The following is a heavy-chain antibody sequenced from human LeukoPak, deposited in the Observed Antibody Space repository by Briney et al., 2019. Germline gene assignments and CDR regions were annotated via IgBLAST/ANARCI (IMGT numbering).Heavy chain of an antibody. J-gene: IGHJ4*02. V-gene: IGHV3-30*18. CDR2: ILYDGSHE. CDR1: GFTFSFYA. D-gene: IGHD3-3*01. CDR3: AKDLGVKWRLAYYSDY. Sequence: SGGSLRLSCAASGFTFSFYAMHWVRQAPGKGLEWVALILYDGSHEYYADSVKGRFTISRDNSKNTVYLQMDSLRAEDTAVYYCAKDLGVKWRLAYYSDYWGQGTLVTVSS.